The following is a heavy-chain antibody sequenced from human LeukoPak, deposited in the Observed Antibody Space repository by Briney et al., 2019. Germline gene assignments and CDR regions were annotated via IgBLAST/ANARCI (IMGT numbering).Heavy chain of an antibody. Sequence: ASVKVSCKASGYTFTGYYMHWVRQAPGQGLEWMGWINRNSGGTNYAQKFQGRVTMTRDTSISTAYMELSRLRSDDTALYYCARERGENWFDPWGQGTLVTVSS. J-gene: IGHJ5*02. CDR1: GYTFTGYY. D-gene: IGHD2-21*01. CDR3: ARERGENWFDP. V-gene: IGHV1-2*02. CDR2: INRNSGGT.